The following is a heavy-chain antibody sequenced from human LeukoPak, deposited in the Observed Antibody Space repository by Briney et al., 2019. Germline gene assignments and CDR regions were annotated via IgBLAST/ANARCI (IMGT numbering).Heavy chain of an antibody. CDR2: ISYDGSNK. Sequence: PGGSLRLSCAASGFTFSSYAMHWVRQAPGKGLEWVAVISYDGSNKYYADSVKGRFTISRDNSKNTLYLQMNSLRAEDTAVYYCARDRGRLQAGTFYYWGQGTLVTVSS. CDR3: ARDRGRLQAGTFYY. D-gene: IGHD6-19*01. CDR1: GFTFSSYA. J-gene: IGHJ4*02. V-gene: IGHV3-30-3*01.